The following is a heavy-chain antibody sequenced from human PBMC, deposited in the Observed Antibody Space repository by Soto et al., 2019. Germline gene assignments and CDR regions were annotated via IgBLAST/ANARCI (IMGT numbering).Heavy chain of an antibody. V-gene: IGHV1-69*02. J-gene: IGHJ4*02. CDR1: GGTFSSYT. D-gene: IGHD6-13*01. CDR3: ARAYSSSWPLFDY. CDR2: IIPILGIA. Sequence: GASVKVSCKASGGTFSSYTISWVRQAPGQGLEWMGRIIPILGIANYAQKFQGRVTITADKSTSTAYMELSSLRSEDTAVYYCARAYSSSWPLFDYWGQGTLVTVSS.